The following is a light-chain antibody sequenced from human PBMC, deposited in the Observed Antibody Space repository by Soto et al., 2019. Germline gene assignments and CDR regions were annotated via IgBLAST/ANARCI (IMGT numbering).Light chain of an antibody. Sequence: EIVMTQSPATLSVSPGERATLSCRASQSISSSFLAWYQQKTGQAPRLLIYGASSRATGIPDRFSGSVSGTDFTLTISRLETEDFAVYYCQQCGSSPETFGQGTKVDIK. J-gene: IGKJ1*01. CDR2: GAS. CDR3: QQCGSSPET. V-gene: IGKV3-20*01. CDR1: QSISSSF.